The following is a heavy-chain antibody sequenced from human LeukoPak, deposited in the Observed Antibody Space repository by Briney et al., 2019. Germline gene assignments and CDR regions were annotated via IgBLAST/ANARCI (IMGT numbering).Heavy chain of an antibody. CDR2: IKQDGSEK. CDR1: GFTFSSYW. CDR3: ARDPYYYDSSGYSP. D-gene: IGHD3-22*01. V-gene: IGHV3-7*03. Sequence: GGSLRLSCAASGFTFSSYWMSWVRQAPGKGLEWVPNIKQDGSEKYYVDSVKGRFTISRDNAKNSLYLQMNSLRAEDTAVYYCARDPYYYDSSGYSPWGQGTLVTVSS. J-gene: IGHJ4*02.